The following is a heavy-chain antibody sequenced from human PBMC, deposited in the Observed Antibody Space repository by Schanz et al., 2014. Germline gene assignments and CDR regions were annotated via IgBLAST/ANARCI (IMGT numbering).Heavy chain of an antibody. V-gene: IGHV3-11*01. Sequence: VQLVESGGGLVQPGGSLRLSCAASGFTFSVYWMHWVRQAPGKGLEWVSDISDSGDSTHYADSVKGRFTISRDNAKNSLFLQMNSLSAEDTAVYYCAKVAPAATDLDSWGLGTLVTVSS. D-gene: IGHD2-2*01. CDR3: AKVAPAATDLDS. CDR1: GFTFSVYW. CDR2: ISDSGDST. J-gene: IGHJ4*02.